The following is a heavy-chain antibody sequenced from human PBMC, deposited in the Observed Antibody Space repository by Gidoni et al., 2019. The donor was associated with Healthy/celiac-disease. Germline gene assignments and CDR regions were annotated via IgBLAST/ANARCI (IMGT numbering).Heavy chain of an antibody. Sequence: QVQLVQSRAEVKKPWSSVKVSCKASGGTLSSYAISCVRQAPGQGLEWMGMIIPILGIANYAQKFQGRVTITADKSTSTAYMELSSLRSEDTAVYYCARVNIVAAAGNYYYYMDVWGKGTTVTVSS. V-gene: IGHV1-69*04. CDR3: ARVNIVAAAGNYYYYMDV. CDR2: IIPILGIA. J-gene: IGHJ6*03. CDR1: GGTLSSYA. D-gene: IGHD6-13*01.